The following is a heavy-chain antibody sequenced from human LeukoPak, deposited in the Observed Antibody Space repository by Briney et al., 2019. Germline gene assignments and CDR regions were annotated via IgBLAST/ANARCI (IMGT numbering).Heavy chain of an antibody. V-gene: IGHV4-4*09. CDR3: ARGYSYGYLPGY. J-gene: IGHJ4*02. CDR1: GGSISSYY. D-gene: IGHD5-18*01. Sequence: SETLSLTCTVSGGSISSYYWSWIRQPPGKGVEWIGYIYTSGSTNYNPSLKSRVTISVDTSKNQFSLKLSSVTAADTAVYYCARGYSYGYLPGYWGQGTLVTVSS. CDR2: IYTSGST.